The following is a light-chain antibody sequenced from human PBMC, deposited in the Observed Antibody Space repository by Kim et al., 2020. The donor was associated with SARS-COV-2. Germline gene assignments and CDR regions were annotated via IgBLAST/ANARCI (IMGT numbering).Light chain of an antibody. CDR2: GKN. Sequence: VALGQTVRITGQGDSLRSYYATWYKQKQGQAPILGIYGKNNRPSGIPDRFSGSSSGNTASLTITGTQAGDEADYYCNSRDSNDNVVFGGGTKLTVL. CDR3: NSRDSNDNVV. V-gene: IGLV3-19*01. CDR1: SLRSYY. J-gene: IGLJ2*01.